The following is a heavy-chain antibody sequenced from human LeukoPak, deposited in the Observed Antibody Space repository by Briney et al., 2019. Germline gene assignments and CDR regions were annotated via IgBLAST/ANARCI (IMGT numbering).Heavy chain of an antibody. V-gene: IGHV3-7*01. Sequence: GGSLRLSCAASGFTFSTYWMSWVRQAPGKGLEWVANIKGDGSERNYVDSVKGRFTISRDNAKNSLYLQINSLRAEDTAVYYCARDSPFGGNWGQGTLVTVSS. J-gene: IGHJ4*02. D-gene: IGHD4-23*01. CDR3: ARDSPFGGN. CDR2: IKGDGSER. CDR1: GFTFSTYW.